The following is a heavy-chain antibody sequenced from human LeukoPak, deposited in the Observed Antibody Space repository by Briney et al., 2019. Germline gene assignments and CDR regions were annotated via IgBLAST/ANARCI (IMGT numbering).Heavy chain of an antibody. D-gene: IGHD6-19*01. J-gene: IGHJ6*03. CDR1: GYTFTGYY. Sequence: ASVKVSCKASGYTFTGYYMHWVRQAPGQGLEWMGWINPNSGGTNYAQKFQGRVTMTRDTSTSTAYMELSRLRSDDTAVYYCARGAVPYYYYMDVWGKGTTVTVSS. CDR3: ARGAVPYYYYMDV. CDR2: INPNSGGT. V-gene: IGHV1-2*02.